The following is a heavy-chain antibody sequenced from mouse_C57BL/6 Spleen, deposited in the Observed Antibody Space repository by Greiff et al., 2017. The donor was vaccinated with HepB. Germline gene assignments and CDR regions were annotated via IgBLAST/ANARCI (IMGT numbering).Heavy chain of an antibody. CDR3: ERHVSNSGYFDV. V-gene: IGHV10-1*01. CDR1: GFSFNTYA. J-gene: IGHJ1*03. Sequence: DVKLVESGGGLVQPKGSLKLSCAASGFSFNTYAMNWVRQAPGKGLEWVARIRSKSNNYATYYAYSVKDRFTISRDDSESMLYLQMNNLKTADTAMYYCERHVSNSGYFDVWGTGTTVTVSS. CDR2: IRSKSNNYAT. D-gene: IGHD2-5*01.